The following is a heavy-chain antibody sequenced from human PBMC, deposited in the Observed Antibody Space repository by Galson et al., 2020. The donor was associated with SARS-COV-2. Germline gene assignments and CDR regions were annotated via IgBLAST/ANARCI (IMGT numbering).Heavy chain of an antibody. CDR2: IKPDGSET. J-gene: IGHJ5*01. Sequence: GESLKISCTASGFSISGYWMSWVRQAPGKGPEWLANIKPDGSETYYMGSAKGRFTISRDYAQNTVYLHLNNLRPEDTAVFYCAMFGVEAALDSWGQGTLVTVSS. CDR1: GFSISGYW. V-gene: IGHV3-7*01. D-gene: IGHD3-10*02. CDR3: AMFGVEAALDS.